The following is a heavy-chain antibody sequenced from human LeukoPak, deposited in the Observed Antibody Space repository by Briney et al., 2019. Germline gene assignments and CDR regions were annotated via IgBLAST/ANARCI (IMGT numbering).Heavy chain of an antibody. CDR2: IYYSGST. CDR3: ARPHSSSWYEFDY. V-gene: IGHV4-59*08. Sequence: PSETLSLTCTVAGGSISSYYWSWIRQPPGKGLEWIGYIYYSGSTNYNPSLKSRVTISVDTSKNQFSLKLGSVTAADTAVYYCARPHSSSWYEFDYWGQGTLVTVSS. J-gene: IGHJ4*02. CDR1: GGSISSYY. D-gene: IGHD6-13*01.